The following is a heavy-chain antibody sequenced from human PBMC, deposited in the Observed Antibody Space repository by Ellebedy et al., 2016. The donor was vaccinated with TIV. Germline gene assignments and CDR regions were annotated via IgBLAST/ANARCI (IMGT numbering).Heavy chain of an antibody. V-gene: IGHV3-21*01. J-gene: IGHJ6*02. Sequence: GESLKISCAASGFTFTNYKFHWVRQAPGKGLEWVSSISSRSGYIYYADSVKGRFTISRDNPKNSLYLQMNSLRAEDTAVYYCARAGGAVTGSGSGLDVWGQGTTVTVSS. CDR3: ARAGGAVTGSGSGLDV. D-gene: IGHD6-19*01. CDR1: GFTFTNYK. CDR2: ISSRSGYI.